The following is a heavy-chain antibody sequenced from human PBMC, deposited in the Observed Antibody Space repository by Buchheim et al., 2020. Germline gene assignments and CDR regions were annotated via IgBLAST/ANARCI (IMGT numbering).Heavy chain of an antibody. CDR2: ISYDGSNK. J-gene: IGHJ6*02. CDR3: AKGTSGYYGSGSRYYYYYGMDV. D-gene: IGHD3-10*01. Sequence: QVQLVESGGGVVQPGRSLRLSCAASGFTFSSYGMHWVRQAPGKGLEWVAVISYDGSNKYYADSVKGRFTISRDNSKNTLYLQMNSLRAEDTAVYYCAKGTSGYYGSGSRYYYYYGMDVWGQGTT. CDR1: GFTFSSYG. V-gene: IGHV3-30*18.